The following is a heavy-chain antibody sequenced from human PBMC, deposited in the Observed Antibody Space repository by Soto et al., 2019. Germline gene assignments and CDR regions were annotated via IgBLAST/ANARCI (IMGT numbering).Heavy chain of an antibody. J-gene: IGHJ6*02. CDR2: IKQDGSEK. Sequence: PGGSLRLSCAASGFTFSTFWMTWVRQAPGRGLEWVANIKQDGSEKYYVDSVKGRFTISRDNAKNSLYLQMNGLRAEDTAVYYCMRGNNGWYRYYYAMDVWGQGTTVTVSS. CDR1: GFTFSTFW. CDR3: MRGNNGWYRYYYAMDV. V-gene: IGHV3-7*04. D-gene: IGHD6-19*01.